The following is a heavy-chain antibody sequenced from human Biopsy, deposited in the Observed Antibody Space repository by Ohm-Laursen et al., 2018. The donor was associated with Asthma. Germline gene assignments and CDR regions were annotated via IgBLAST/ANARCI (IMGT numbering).Heavy chain of an antibody. V-gene: IGHV3-30-3*01. D-gene: IGHD6-19*01. CDR1: RFTYE. J-gene: IGHJ4*02. Sequence: SLRLSCAAPRFTYEMHWVRQAPGKGLEWVAVISYDGSSLYYADSVKGRFTISRDNSKNTLSLQMNSLTAEDTAVYYCAREGVAGTHIEDWGQGTLVTVSS. CDR3: AREGVAGTHIED. CDR2: ISYDGSSL.